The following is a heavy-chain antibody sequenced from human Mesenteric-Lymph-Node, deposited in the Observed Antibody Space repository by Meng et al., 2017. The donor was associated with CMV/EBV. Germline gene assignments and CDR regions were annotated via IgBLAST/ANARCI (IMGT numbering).Heavy chain of an antibody. Sequence: KVSCKGSGYSFTSYWIGWVRQMPGKGLEWMGIIYPGDSDTRYSPSFQGQVTISADKSISTAYLQWSSLKASDTAMYYCARPAYCGGDCYSDAFDIWGQGTMVTVSS. CDR1: GYSFTSYW. D-gene: IGHD2-21*01. CDR3: ARPAYCGGDCYSDAFDI. J-gene: IGHJ3*02. V-gene: IGHV5-51*01. CDR2: IYPGDSDT.